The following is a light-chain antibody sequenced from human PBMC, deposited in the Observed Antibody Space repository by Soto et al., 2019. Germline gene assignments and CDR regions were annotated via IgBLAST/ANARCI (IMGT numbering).Light chain of an antibody. CDR3: QQRSNWPPIT. Sequence: EVVLTQSPATLSSLPGHRVTLSCRPSQSVHNYLAWYQQQPGQAPRLLIYGASNRAAGIPARFSGSGSGTDFTLTINSLEPEDFAVYYCQQRSNWPPITFGQGTRLENK. CDR1: QSVHNY. J-gene: IGKJ5*01. V-gene: IGKV3-11*01. CDR2: GAS.